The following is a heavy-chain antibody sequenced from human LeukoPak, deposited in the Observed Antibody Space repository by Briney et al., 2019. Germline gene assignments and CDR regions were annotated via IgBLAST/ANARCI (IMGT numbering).Heavy chain of an antibody. V-gene: IGHV3-11*01. D-gene: IGHD1-14*01. Sequence: PGGSLRLSSADSGFIFSDYYMSWIRQAPGKGLEWVSYINSDGTTIYYADSVKGRFTISTDKAKNSLYLQMNSLRAEGTAVYYTVRVIACRGNRAPAACQGQSNAFDIWGQGTMVTVSS. J-gene: IGHJ3*02. CDR1: GFIFSDYY. CDR3: VRVIACRGNRAPAACQGQSNAFDI. CDR2: INSDGTTI.